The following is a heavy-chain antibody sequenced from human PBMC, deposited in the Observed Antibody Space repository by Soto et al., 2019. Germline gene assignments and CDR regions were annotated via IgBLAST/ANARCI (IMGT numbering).Heavy chain of an antibody. Sequence: QVQLVQSGAEVKKPGSSVKVSCKASGSTFSSYAISWVRQAPGQGLEWMGGIIPIFGTANYAQKFQGRVTITADESTSTAYIELSSLRSEDTAVYYCARRRHCSSTSCSPYYYYGMDVWGQWTTVTVSS. V-gene: IGHV1-69*01. J-gene: IGHJ6*02. CDR2: IIPIFGTA. D-gene: IGHD2-2*01. CDR1: GSTFSSYA. CDR3: ARRRHCSSTSCSPYYYYGMDV.